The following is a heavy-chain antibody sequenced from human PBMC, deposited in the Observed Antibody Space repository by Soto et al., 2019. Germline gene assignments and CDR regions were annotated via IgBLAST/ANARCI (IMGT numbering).Heavy chain of an antibody. CDR1: GGSISSSSYY. V-gene: IGHV4-39*01. J-gene: IGHJ4*02. CDR2: IYYSGST. CDR3: AYGSGSYYNVPSHFDY. D-gene: IGHD3-10*01. Sequence: SETLSLTCTVSGGSISSSSYYWGWIRQPPGKGLEWIGSIYYSGSTYYNPSLKSRVTISVDTSKNQFSLKLSSVTAADTAVYYCAYGSGSYYNVPSHFDYWGQGTLVTAPQ.